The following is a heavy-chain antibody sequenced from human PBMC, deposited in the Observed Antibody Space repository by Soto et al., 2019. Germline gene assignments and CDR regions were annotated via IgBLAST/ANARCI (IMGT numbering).Heavy chain of an antibody. Sequence: QVQLQESGPGLVKPSETLSLTCTVSGGSMSSYYWSWIRQPPGKGLEWFGYISYSGRTKYNSSLKRRVTISVDTSKNQFSLKLTSVTAADTGVYYCGRSYCRDGVSGNWFDPWGHGTRVTVPS. D-gene: IGHD2-15*01. CDR2: ISYSGRT. CDR3: GRSYCRDGVSGNWFDP. CDR1: GGSMSSYY. J-gene: IGHJ5*02. V-gene: IGHV4-59*01.